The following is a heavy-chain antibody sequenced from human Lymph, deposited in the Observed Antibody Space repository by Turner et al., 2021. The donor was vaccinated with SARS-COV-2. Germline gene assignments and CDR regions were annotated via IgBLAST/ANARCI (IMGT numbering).Heavy chain of an antibody. D-gene: IGHD3-10*01. J-gene: IGHJ6*02. CDR2: IIPILRIA. CDR1: EGTFSSYA. Sequence: QVQLVQSGAEVKKPGSSVKVSCKASEGTFSSYAISWVRQAPGQGLGWMGGIIPILRIATYAQKFRGRVTITADKSTSTADMELSSLRSEDTAVFYCARVVGGFGELGYYYYYGMDVWGQGTTVTVSS. CDR3: ARVVGGFGELGYYYYYGMDV. V-gene: IGHV1-69*10.